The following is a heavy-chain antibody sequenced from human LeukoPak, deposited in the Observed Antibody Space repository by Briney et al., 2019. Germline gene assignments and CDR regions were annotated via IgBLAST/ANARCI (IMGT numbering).Heavy chain of an antibody. CDR3: ASDRVQIVGASSVYFQY. V-gene: IGHV1-18*01. J-gene: IGHJ1*01. D-gene: IGHD1-26*01. Sequence: ASVKVSCKASGYTFTSSGISWVRQAPGQGLEWMGWISGYNGNTKYAQRLQGRVTMTTDTSTSTVYMDLRSLRSDDTAMYFCASDRVQIVGASSVYFQYWGQGTLVTVSS. CDR2: ISGYNGNT. CDR1: GYTFTSSG.